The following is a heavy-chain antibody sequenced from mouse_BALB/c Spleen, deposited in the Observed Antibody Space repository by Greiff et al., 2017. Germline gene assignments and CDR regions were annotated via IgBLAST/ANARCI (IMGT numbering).Heavy chain of an antibody. Sequence: EVKLMESGGGLVKPGGSLKLSCAASGFTFSSYAMSWVRQTPEKRLEWVASISSGGSTYYPDSVKGRFTISRDNARNILYLQMSSLRSEDTAMYYCTTATRRYYFDYWGQGTTLTVSS. J-gene: IGHJ2*01. CDR2: ISSGGST. V-gene: IGHV5-6-5*01. CDR3: TTATRRYYFDY. D-gene: IGHD1-2*01. CDR1: GFTFSSYA.